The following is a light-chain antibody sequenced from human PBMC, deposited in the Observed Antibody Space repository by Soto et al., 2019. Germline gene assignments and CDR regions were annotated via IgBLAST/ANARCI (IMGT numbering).Light chain of an antibody. CDR3: ASYTSSDTLV. Sequence: QSALTQPASVSGSPGQSITISCTGTSSDVGAYNYVSWYQHHPGKAPQLLIYDVGDRPSGISNRFSGSKSGNTASLTISGLQAEDEADYYCASYTSSDTLVFGGGTKLTVL. V-gene: IGLV2-14*03. CDR2: DVG. CDR1: SSDVGAYNY. J-gene: IGLJ2*01.